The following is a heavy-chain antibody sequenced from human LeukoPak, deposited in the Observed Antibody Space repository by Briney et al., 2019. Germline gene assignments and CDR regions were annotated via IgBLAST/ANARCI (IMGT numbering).Heavy chain of an antibody. CDR1: GYTFTGYY. J-gene: IGHJ4*02. V-gene: IGHV1-2*02. CDR3: ARDYGGGEWLRDDY. CDR2: INPHSGGT. Sequence: GASVKVSCKASGYTFTGYYMHWVRQAPGQGLEWMGWINPHSGGTNYAQKFQGRVTMTSDTSISTAYMELSRLRSDDTAVYYWARDYGGGEWLRDDYWGQGTLVTVSS. D-gene: IGHD5-12*01.